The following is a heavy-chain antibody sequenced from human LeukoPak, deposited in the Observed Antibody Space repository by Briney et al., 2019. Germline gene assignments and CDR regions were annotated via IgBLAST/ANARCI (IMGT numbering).Heavy chain of an antibody. V-gene: IGHV3-23*01. J-gene: IGHJ4*02. CDR3: AKDRRTTVTTYFDY. CDR1: GFTFGSYA. Sequence: PGGSLRHSCAASGFTFGSYAMSWVRQAPGKGLEWVSAISGSGGSTYYADSVKGRFTISRDNSKNTLYLQMNSLRAEDTAVYYCAKDRRTTVTTYFDYWGQGTLVTVSS. CDR2: ISGSGGST. D-gene: IGHD4-17*01.